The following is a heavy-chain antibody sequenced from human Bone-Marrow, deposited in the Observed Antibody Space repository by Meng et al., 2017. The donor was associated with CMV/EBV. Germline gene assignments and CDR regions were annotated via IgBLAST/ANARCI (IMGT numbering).Heavy chain of an antibody. CDR1: GFTFSSYW. J-gene: IGHJ6*02. Sequence: GGSLRLSCAASGFTFSSYWIHWVRQAPGKGLVWVSRINSEGSSTSYADSVKGRFTISRDNAKNSLYLQMNSLRAEDTALYYCARGTGTLFFYYAMDVWGQGTTVTV. D-gene: IGHD3/OR15-3a*01. V-gene: IGHV3-74*01. CDR2: INSEGSST. CDR3: ARGTGTLFFYYAMDV.